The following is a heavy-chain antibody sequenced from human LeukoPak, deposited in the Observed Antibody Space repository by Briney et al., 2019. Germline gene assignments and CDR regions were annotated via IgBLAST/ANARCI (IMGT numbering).Heavy chain of an antibody. D-gene: IGHD6-19*01. CDR1: GGSFSGYY. V-gene: IGHV4-34*01. J-gene: IGHJ6*02. Sequence: SETLSLTCAVYGGSFSGYYWSWIRQPPGKGLEWIGEINHSGSTNYNPPLKSRVTISVDTSKNQFSLKLSSVTAADTAVYYCARGPQWLVYGMDVWGQGTTVTVSS. CDR3: ARGPQWLVYGMDV. CDR2: INHSGST.